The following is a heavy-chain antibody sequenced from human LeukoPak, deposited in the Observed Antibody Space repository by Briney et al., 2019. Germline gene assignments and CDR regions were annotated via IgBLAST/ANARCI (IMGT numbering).Heavy chain of an antibody. CDR2: ISSSSSYI. D-gene: IGHD3-22*01. V-gene: IGHV3-21*01. J-gene: IGHJ4*02. Sequence: GSLKLSCAASGFTFSSYSMNWVRQAPGKGLEWVSSISSSSSYIYYADSVKGRFTISRDNSKNTLYLQMNSLRAEDTAVYYCAREGGYYYDSSGIDYWGQGTLVTVSS. CDR1: GFTFSSYS. CDR3: AREGGYYYDSSGIDY.